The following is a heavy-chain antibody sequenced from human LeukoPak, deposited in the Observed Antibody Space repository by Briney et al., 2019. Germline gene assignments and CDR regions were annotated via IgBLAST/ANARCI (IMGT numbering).Heavy chain of an antibody. Sequence: SETLSLTCGVYSGSFSNYHWTWIRQPPGKGLEWIGEINHSGSIHYNPSLGSRVTISQDTSKNQFSLKLSSVTAADTAVYYCARGHYYYYGMDVWGQGTTVTVSS. V-gene: IGHV4-34*01. CDR2: INHSGSI. CDR1: SGSFSNYH. CDR3: ARGHYYYYGMDV. J-gene: IGHJ6*02.